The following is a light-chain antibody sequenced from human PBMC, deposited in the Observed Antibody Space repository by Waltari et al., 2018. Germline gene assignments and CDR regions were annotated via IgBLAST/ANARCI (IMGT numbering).Light chain of an antibody. J-gene: IGKJ1*01. V-gene: IGKV1-27*01. CDR1: QGISNY. Sequence: DIQMTQSPSSLSASVGARVTITCRASQGISNYLAWYQQKPGKVPKLLIYAASTLQSGVPSRFSGSGSGTDFTLTISSLQPEDVATYYCQKYNSALQGTFGQGTKVEIK. CDR3: QKYNSALQGT. CDR2: AAS.